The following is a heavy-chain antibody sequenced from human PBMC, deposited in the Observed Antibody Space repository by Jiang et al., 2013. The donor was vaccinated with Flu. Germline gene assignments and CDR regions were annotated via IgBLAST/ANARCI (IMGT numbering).Heavy chain of an antibody. Sequence: KPTQTLTLTCTFSGFSLSTSGMCVSWIRQPPGKALEWLARIDWDDDKYYRIDKYYSTSLKTRLTISKDTSKNQVVLKMTNMDPVDTATYYCARIRRDSSSWYYFDYWGQGTLVTVSS. CDR2: IDWDDDKYYRIDK. D-gene: IGHD6-13*01. J-gene: IGHJ4*02. V-gene: IGHV2-70*11. CDR1: GFSLSTSGMC. CDR3: ARIRRDSSSWYYFDY.